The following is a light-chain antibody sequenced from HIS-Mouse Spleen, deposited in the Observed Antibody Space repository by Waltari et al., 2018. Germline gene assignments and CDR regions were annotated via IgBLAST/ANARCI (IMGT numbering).Light chain of an antibody. CDR3: SSHTSSSTLV. Sequence: QSALTQPASVSGSPGQSITIPCPGTSSDVGGYNYVSWYQQHPGKAPKLMIYDVSNRPSGVSNRFSGSKSGNTASLTISGLQAEDEADYYCSSHTSSSTLVFGGGTKLTVL. CDR2: DVS. CDR1: SSDVGGYNY. J-gene: IGLJ3*02. V-gene: IGLV2-14*03.